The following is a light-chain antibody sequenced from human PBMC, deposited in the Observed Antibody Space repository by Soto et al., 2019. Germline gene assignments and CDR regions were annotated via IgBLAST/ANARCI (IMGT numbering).Light chain of an antibody. V-gene: IGLV2-14*01. CDR1: SSDVGGYNY. Sequence: QSVLTQPASVSGSPGQSITISCTGTSSDVGGYNYVSWYQQDPGKAPKLMIYDVSNRPSGVSNRFSGSKSGNTASLTISGLQSEDESDYYCSSYTSSSTIVVFGGGTKVTVL. J-gene: IGLJ2*01. CDR2: DVS. CDR3: SSYTSSSTIVV.